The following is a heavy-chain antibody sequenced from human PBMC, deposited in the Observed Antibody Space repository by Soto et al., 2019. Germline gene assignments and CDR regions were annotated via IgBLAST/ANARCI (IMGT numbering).Heavy chain of an antibody. CDR2: INPNSGGT. D-gene: IGHD2-21*01. CDR1: GYTFIGYY. CDR3: ARAYYSTQYGMDV. J-gene: IGHJ6*02. Sequence: QVQLVQSRAEVKKPGASVKVSCKASGYTFIGYYMHWVRQAPGQGLEWMGWINPNSGGTNYAQKFQGWVTMTRDTSISTAYMELSRLRSDDTAVYYCARAYYSTQYGMDVWGQGTTVTVSS. V-gene: IGHV1-2*04.